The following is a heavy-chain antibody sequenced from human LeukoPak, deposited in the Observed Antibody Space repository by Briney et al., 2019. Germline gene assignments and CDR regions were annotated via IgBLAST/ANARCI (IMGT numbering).Heavy chain of an antibody. CDR1: GFTFSAYA. D-gene: IGHD6-25*01. V-gene: IGHV3-23*01. Sequence: PGGSLRLSCVASGFTFSAYAMSWVRQAPGKGLEWVSSISGTTGATYYADSVKGRFTISRDNSKSTLYLQMNSLRAEDTAVYYCAKDDTIAAAGTIGDYWGQGSLVTVSS. CDR2: ISGTTGAT. J-gene: IGHJ4*02. CDR3: AKDDTIAAAGTIGDY.